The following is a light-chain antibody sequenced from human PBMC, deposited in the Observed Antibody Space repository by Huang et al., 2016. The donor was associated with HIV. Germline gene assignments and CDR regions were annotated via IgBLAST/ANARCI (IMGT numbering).Light chain of an antibody. J-gene: IGKJ5*01. CDR1: QAIGTY. CDR3: QQSYSALIT. V-gene: IGKV1-39*01. CDR2: GVS. Sequence: IQLTQSPTSLSASVGDRVTIACRASQAIGTYLNWFQQKPGSAPRLLISGVSSLHTGTPSRFSGSGSGTEFTLIIRGLQFDDFATYFCQQSYSALITFGQGTRLEIK.